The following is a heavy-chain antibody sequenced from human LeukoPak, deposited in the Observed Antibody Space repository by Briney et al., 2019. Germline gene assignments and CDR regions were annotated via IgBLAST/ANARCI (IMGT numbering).Heavy chain of an antibody. CDR3: ARDWGYCSSTSCPGAYNWFDP. D-gene: IGHD2-2*01. J-gene: IGHJ5*02. CDR2: INPKSGGT. CDR1: GYTFTDYY. V-gene: IGHV1-2*02. Sequence: GASVTVSCKASGYTFTDYYMHWVRQAPGQGLEWMGWINPKSGGTNYAQKFQGRVTMTRDTSISTAYMELSRLRSDDTAVYYCARDWGYCSSTSCPGAYNWFDPWGQGTLVTVSS.